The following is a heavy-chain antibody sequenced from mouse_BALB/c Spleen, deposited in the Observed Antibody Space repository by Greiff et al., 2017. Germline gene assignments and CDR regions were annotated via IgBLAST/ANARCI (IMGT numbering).Heavy chain of an antibody. CDR1: GYAFTNYL. V-gene: IGHV1-54*01. CDR3: ARFGTGYYYAMDY. CDR2: INPGSGGT. D-gene: IGHD3-1*01. Sequence: QVQLKQSGAELVRPGTSVKVSCKASGYAFTNYLIEWVKQRPGQGLEWIGVINPGSGGTNYNEKFKGKATLTADKSSSTAYMQLSSLTSDYSAVYFCARFGTGYYYAMDYWGQGTSVTVSS. J-gene: IGHJ4*01.